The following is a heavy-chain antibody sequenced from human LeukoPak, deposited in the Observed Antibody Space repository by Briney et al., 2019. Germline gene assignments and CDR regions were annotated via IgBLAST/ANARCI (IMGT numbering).Heavy chain of an antibody. CDR1: GYTFTGYY. CDR2: INPNSGGT. Sequence: ASVKVSCKASGYTFTGYYMHWVRQAPGQGLEWMGWINPNSGGTNYAQKFQGRVTMTRDTSISTAYMELSRLRSDDTAVYYCARDNDSSGYYYGGGYYWGQRTLVTVSS. D-gene: IGHD3-22*01. J-gene: IGHJ4*02. CDR3: ARDNDSSGYYYGGGYY. V-gene: IGHV1-2*02.